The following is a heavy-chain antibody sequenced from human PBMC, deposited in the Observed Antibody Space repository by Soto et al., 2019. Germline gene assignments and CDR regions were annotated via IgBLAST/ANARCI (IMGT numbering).Heavy chain of an antibody. CDR2: ISSSSSYI. CDR1: GFTFSSYS. Sequence: VGSLRLSCAASGFTFSSYSMNWVRQAPGKGLEWVSSISSSSSYIYYADSVKGRFTISRDNAKNSLYLQMNSLRAEDTAVYYCARGGYNWNYDFDYCGQRTLVTVS. D-gene: IGHD1-7*01. CDR3: ARGGYNWNYDFDY. J-gene: IGHJ4*02. V-gene: IGHV3-21*01.